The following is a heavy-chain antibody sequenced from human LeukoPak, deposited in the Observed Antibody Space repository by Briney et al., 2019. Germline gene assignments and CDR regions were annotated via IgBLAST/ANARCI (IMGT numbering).Heavy chain of an antibody. CDR1: GYTFTSYD. D-gene: IGHD7-27*01. CDR2: MNPNSGNT. Sequence: ASVKVSCKASGYTFTSYDINWVRQATGQGLEWMGWMNPNSGNTGYAQKFQGRVTMTRNTSISTAYMELSSLRSGDRAVYYCVIASGEPYYYGMDVWGQGTTVTVSS. J-gene: IGHJ6*02. V-gene: IGHV1-8*01. CDR3: VIASGEPYYYGMDV.